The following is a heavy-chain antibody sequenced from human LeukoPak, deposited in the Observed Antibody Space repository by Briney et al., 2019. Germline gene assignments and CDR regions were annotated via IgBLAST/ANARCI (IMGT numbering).Heavy chain of an antibody. Sequence: ASVKVSCKASGYTFTSYGISWVRQAPGQGLEWMGWINPNSGGTNYAQKFQGRVTMTRDTSISTAYMELSRLRSDDTAVYYCARDRFVATLYSLDPWSQGTLVTVSS. CDR2: INPNSGGT. D-gene: IGHD3-10*01. V-gene: IGHV1-2*02. CDR1: GYTFTSYG. J-gene: IGHJ5*02. CDR3: ARDRFVATLYSLDP.